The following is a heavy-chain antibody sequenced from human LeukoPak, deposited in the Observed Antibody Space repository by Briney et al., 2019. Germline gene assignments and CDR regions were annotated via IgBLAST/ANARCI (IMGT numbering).Heavy chain of an antibody. J-gene: IGHJ4*02. CDR3: ARGPTPYVYFDS. V-gene: IGHV4-39*07. CDR1: GDSMSSTSYY. Sequence: PSETLSLTCSVSGDSMSSTSYYWDWIRQPPGKGLEWIGGISYSGNTYYSPSLKSRVTISVGTSKNQFSLRLSSVTAADTAVYYCARGPTPYVYFDSWGQGTLVTVSS. CDR2: ISYSGNT. D-gene: IGHD3-16*01.